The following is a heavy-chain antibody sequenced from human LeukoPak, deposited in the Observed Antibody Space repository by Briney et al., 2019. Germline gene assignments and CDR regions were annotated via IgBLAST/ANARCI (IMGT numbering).Heavy chain of an antibody. CDR2: IKQDGSEK. CDR1: GFTFSSYW. J-gene: IGHJ4*02. Sequence: GGSLRLSCAASGFTFSSYWMSWVRQAPGKGLEWVANIKQDGSEKYYVDSVKGRFTISRDNAKNSLYLQTNSLRAEDTAVYYCARDLGEPLNDYWGQGTLVTVSS. V-gene: IGHV3-7*01. CDR3: ARDLGEPLNDY. D-gene: IGHD1-26*01.